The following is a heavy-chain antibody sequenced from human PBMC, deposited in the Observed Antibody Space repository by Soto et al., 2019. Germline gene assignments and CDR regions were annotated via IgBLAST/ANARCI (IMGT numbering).Heavy chain of an antibody. Sequence: LRLSCAASGFTFNIYGMHWVRQAPDKGLEWVALISYDGSSQYYADSVKGRFTISRDNSKNTLFLQMDSLRADDTAVYYCAKDQASGQGSFDSWGQGTLVTVSS. CDR3: AKDQASGQGSFDS. J-gene: IGHJ4*02. CDR1: GFTFNIYG. CDR2: ISYDGSSQ. V-gene: IGHV3-30*18.